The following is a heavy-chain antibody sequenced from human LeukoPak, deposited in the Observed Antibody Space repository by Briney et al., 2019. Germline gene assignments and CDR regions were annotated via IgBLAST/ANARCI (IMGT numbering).Heavy chain of an antibody. CDR3: ARPYSYGWFDP. CDR1: GFTFSDYY. CDR2: ISSSGSTI. Sequence: GGSLRLSCAASGFTFSDYYMSWIRQAPGKGLEWVSYISSSGSTIYYADSVKGRFAISRDNAKNSLYLQMNSLRAEDTAVYYCARPYSYGWFDPWGQGTLVTVSS. V-gene: IGHV3-11*01. D-gene: IGHD5-18*01. J-gene: IGHJ5*02.